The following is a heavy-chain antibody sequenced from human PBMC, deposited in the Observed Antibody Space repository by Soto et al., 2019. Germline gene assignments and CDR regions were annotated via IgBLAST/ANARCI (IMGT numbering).Heavy chain of an antibody. CDR2: IYPSVST. J-gene: IGHJ2*01. V-gene: IGHV4-39*01. Sequence: PSETLSLTCTVSGGSISSGSSYWRWIRQPPGKGLEWIVSIYPSVSTYYNMSLNSRVTISVDASKNQFSLKVTSVTAADTAVYYCARRGVEGGGWRYFDVWGRGSMVTVSS. CDR1: GGSISSGSSY. CDR3: ARRGVEGGGWRYFDV. D-gene: IGHD6-19*01.